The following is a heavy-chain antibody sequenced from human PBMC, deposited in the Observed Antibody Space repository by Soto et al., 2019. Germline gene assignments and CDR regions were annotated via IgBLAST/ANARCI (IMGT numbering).Heavy chain of an antibody. CDR2: MNTRTGGT. J-gene: IGHJ5*02. CDR1: GYTFTANY. D-gene: IGHD2-2*01. CDR3: TRGTSTSWFDP. Sequence: QVQLVQSGAEVKKPGASVKVSCRASGYTFTANYIHWVRQAPGQGLEWMGWMNTRTGGTMYVERLQGRVTMTRDTSISTAYMELSTLRSDDTAMYYCTRGTSTSWFDPWGQGTLVTI. V-gene: IGHV1-2*02.